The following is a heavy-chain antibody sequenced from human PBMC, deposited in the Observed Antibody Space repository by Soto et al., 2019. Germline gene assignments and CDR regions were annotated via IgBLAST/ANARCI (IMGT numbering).Heavy chain of an antibody. V-gene: IGHV1-69*06. CDR2: IIPIFGTP. D-gene: IGHD4-17*01. J-gene: IGHJ4*02. Sequence: QVQLVQSGAEVKKPGSSVKVSCKASGGTFSDFAINWLRQAPGQGLEWMGGIIPIFGTPNYAQKFQGRVTITGDKSTSTADMELSGLISVETAVYFCARSRPGDFGDYGDVDYWGQGPLVTVSP. CDR1: GGTFSDFA. CDR3: ARSRPGDFGDYGDVDY.